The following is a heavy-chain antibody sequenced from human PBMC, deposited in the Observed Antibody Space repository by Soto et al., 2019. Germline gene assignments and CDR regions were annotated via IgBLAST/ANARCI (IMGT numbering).Heavy chain of an antibody. Sequence: ASVKVSCKASGYTFTSYYMHWVRQAPGQGLEWMGIINPSGGSTSYAQKFQGRVTMTRDTSTSTVYMELSGLRSEDTAAYYCASRAEVEMRWGQGTLVTVSS. CDR1: GYTFTSYY. CDR2: INPSGGST. V-gene: IGHV1-46*01. CDR3: ASRAEVEMR. J-gene: IGHJ4*02. D-gene: IGHD2-15*01.